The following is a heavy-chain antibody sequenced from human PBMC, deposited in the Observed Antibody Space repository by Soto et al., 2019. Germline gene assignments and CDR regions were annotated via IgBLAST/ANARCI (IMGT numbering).Heavy chain of an antibody. CDR3: AHILTPNVGSRGALDY. D-gene: IGHD1-26*01. V-gene: IGHV2-5*02. Sequence: QITLKESGPTLVKPTQTLTLTCTFSGFSLSTSGVGVGWIRQPPGKALEWLALIYWDDDKRYSPSLKSRLTSTKDPSKIPVVLTPTNIAPLDSATYYRAHILTPNVGSRGALDYWGQGTLVTVSS. J-gene: IGHJ4*02. CDR2: IYWDDDK. CDR1: GFSLSTSGVG.